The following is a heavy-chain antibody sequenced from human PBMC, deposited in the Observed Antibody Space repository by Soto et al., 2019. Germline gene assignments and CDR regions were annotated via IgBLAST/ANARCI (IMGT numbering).Heavy chain of an antibody. V-gene: IGHV3-30*18. CDR1: GFTFSSYG. CDR3: AKDLFDY. J-gene: IGHJ4*02. Sequence: GGSLRLSCAASGFTFSSYGMHWVRQAPGKGLEWVAVISYDGSNKYYADSVKGRFTISRDNSKNTLYLQMNSLRAEDTAVYYCAKDLFDYWGQGTLVTVSS. CDR2: ISYDGSNK.